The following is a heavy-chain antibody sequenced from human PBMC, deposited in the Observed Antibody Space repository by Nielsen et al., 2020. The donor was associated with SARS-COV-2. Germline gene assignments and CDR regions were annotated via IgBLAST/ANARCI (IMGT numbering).Heavy chain of an antibody. J-gene: IGHJ4*02. V-gene: IGHV3-64*01. D-gene: IGHD3-16*01. Sequence: GGSLRLSCAASGFTFSSYAMHWVRQAPGKGLEYVSAISSNGGSTYYANSVKGRFTISRDNSKNTLYLQMGSLRAEDMAVYYCARGGPMITFGGERIYWGQGTLVTVSS. CDR2: ISSNGGST. CDR1: GFTFSSYA. CDR3: ARGGPMITFGGERIY.